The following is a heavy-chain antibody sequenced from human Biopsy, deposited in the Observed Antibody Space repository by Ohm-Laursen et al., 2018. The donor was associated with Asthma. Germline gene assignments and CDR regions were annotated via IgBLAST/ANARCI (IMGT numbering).Heavy chain of an antibody. CDR1: GYSLTDLS. J-gene: IGHJ4*02. D-gene: IGHD4-17*01. CDR2: HDHEEGGT. Sequence: PSVKVSCKLSGYSLTDLSMHWARQAPGQGLEWMGGHDHEEGGTVNARRLQGRVTMTEDTSTDTAYMELSSLSSDDTAVYYCASDFPKDYVRYNFQFWGQGTLVTVSS. CDR3: ASDFPKDYVRYNFQF. V-gene: IGHV1-24*01.